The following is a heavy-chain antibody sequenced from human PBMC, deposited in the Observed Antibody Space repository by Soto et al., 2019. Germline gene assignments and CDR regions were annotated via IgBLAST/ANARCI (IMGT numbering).Heavy chain of an antibody. Sequence: EVQLLESGGGLVQPGGSLRLSCAASGFTFSSYAMSWVRQAPGKGLEWVSAISGSGGSTYYADSVKGRFTISRDNSKNTLYLQMNSLRAEDTAVYYCAKDGHAVGYSSGAYQHWGQGTLVTVSS. CDR2: ISGSGGST. D-gene: IGHD6-19*01. V-gene: IGHV3-23*01. CDR1: GFTFSSYA. CDR3: AKDGHAVGYSSGAYQH. J-gene: IGHJ1*01.